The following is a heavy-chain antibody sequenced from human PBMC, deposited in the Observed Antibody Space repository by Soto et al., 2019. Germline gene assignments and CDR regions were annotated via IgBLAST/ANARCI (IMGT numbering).Heavy chain of an antibody. CDR1: GYTFTGYY. CDR3: ARGSLTMVRGSRRWFDP. V-gene: IGHV1-2*02. Sequence: GASVKVSCKASGYTFTGYYMHWVRQAPGQGLEWMGWINPNSGGTNYAQKFQGRVTMTRDTSISTAYMELSRLRSDDTAVYYCARGSLTMVRGSRRWFDPWGQGTLVTVYS. D-gene: IGHD3-10*01. CDR2: INPNSGGT. J-gene: IGHJ5*02.